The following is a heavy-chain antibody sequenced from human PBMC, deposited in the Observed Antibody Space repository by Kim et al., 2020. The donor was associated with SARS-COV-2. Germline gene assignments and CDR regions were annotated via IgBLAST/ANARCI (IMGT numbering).Heavy chain of an antibody. CDR3: AAEEDYYDSSGFDY. J-gene: IGHJ4*02. Sequence: AQKFQERGTITRDMSTSTAYMELSSLRSEDTAVYYCAAEEDYYDSSGFDYWGQGTLVTVSS. V-gene: IGHV1-58*01. D-gene: IGHD3-22*01.